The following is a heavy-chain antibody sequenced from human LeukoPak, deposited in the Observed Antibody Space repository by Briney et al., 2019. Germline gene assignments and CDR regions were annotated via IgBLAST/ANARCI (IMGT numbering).Heavy chain of an antibody. CDR2: ISSSSSYI. V-gene: IGHV3-21*01. CDR1: GFTFSSYS. J-gene: IGHJ3*02. CDR3: ARGLQYNDAFDI. Sequence: GGSLRLSCAASGFTFSSYSMNWVRQAPGKGLEWVSSISSSSSYIYYADSVKGRFTISRDDAKNSLHLQMNSLRVEDTAVYFCARGLQYNDAFDIWGQGTMVAVSS. D-gene: IGHD4-11*01.